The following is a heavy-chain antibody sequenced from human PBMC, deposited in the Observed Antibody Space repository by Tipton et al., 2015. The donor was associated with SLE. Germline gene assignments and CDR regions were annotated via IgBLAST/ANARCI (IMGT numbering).Heavy chain of an antibody. CDR3: ARWQQLVLGAFDI. D-gene: IGHD6-13*01. CDR1: GYSISSGYY. Sequence: TLSLTCAVSGYSISSGYYWGWIRQPPGKGLEWIGSMYHSGSTYYNPSLKSRVTISVDTSKNQFSLKLSSVTAADTAVYYCARWQQLVLGAFDIWGQGTMVTVSS. J-gene: IGHJ3*02. CDR2: MYHSGST. V-gene: IGHV4-38-2*01.